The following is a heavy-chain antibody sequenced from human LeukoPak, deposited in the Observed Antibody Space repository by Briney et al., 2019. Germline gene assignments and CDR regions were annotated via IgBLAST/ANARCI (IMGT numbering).Heavy chain of an antibody. CDR1: GFTFSTYA. D-gene: IGHD2-2*02. Sequence: PGGSLRLSCAASGFTFSTYAMNWVRQAPGKGLEWVSSISSSSSYIYYADSVKGRFTISRDNAKNSLYLQMNSLRAEDTAVYYCARVISYTSRNWFDPWGQGTLVTVSS. J-gene: IGHJ5*02. CDR2: ISSSSSYI. V-gene: IGHV3-21*01. CDR3: ARVISYTSRNWFDP.